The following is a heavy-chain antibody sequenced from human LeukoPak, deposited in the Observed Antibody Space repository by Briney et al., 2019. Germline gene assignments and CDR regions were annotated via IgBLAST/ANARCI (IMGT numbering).Heavy chain of an antibody. CDR2: MSSRSSYI. CDR3: ARDLQLLRVTYYFDY. CDR1: GFTFSSYS. D-gene: IGHD2-15*01. J-gene: IGHJ4*02. V-gene: IGHV3-21*01. Sequence: PSGSLRLSCAASGFTFSSYSMNWVRQAPGKGLEWVSSMSSRSSYIYYADSVKGRSTISRDNAKNSLYLQMNSLRAEDTAVYYCARDLQLLRVTYYFDYWGQGTLVTVS.